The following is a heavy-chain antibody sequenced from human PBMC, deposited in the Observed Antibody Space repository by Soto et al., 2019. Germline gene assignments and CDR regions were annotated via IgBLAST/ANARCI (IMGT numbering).Heavy chain of an antibody. CDR3: ARGDSSGYYAFDI. CDR1: GYTFTGYY. CDR2: INPNSGGT. D-gene: IGHD3-22*01. Sequence: QVRLVQSGAEVKKPGASVKVSCKASGYTFTGYYMHWVRQAPGQGLEWMGWINPNSGGTNYAQKFQGWVTMTRDTSISTAYMELSRLRSDHTAVYYCARGDSSGYYAFDIWGQGTMVTVSS. J-gene: IGHJ3*02. V-gene: IGHV1-2*04.